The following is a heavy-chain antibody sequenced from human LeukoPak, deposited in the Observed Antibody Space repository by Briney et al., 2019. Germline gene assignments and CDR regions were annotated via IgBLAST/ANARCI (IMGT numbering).Heavy chain of an antibody. D-gene: IGHD5-18*01. V-gene: IGHV3-23*01. CDR2: ISGSGGNS. Sequence: GGSLRLSCAASGFTFSSYAMSWVRQAPGKGLEWVSTISGSGGNSYHADSVKGRFTISRDNSKNTLYLQMNSLRAEDTALYYCAKGTWIELSDPDYWGQGTLVTVSS. CDR1: GFTFSSYA. CDR3: AKGTWIELSDPDY. J-gene: IGHJ4*02.